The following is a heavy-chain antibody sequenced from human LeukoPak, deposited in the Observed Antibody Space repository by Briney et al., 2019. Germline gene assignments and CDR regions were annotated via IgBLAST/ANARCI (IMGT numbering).Heavy chain of an antibody. J-gene: IGHJ6*02. CDR1: GFTFSSYS. Sequence: GGSLRLSCAASGFTFSSYSMNWVRQAPGKGLEWVSYISSSSSTIYYADSVKGRFTISRDNAKNSLYLQMNSLRDEDTAVYYCASDTEWELPHYYYYGMDVWGQGTTVTVSS. CDR3: ASDTEWELPHYYYYGMDV. CDR2: ISSSSSTI. D-gene: IGHD1-26*01. V-gene: IGHV3-48*02.